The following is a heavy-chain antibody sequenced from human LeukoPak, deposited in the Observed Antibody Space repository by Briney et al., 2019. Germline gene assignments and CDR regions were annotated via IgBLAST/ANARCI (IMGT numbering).Heavy chain of an antibody. CDR3: ARDVLVVVAATPHYYYGMDV. CDR2: INSNSGGT. Sequence: ASVKVSCKASGYTFTGYYMHWVRQAPGQGLEWMGWINSNSGGTNYAQKFQGRVTMTRDTSISTAYMELSSLRSDDTAVYYCARDVLVVVAATPHYYYGMDVWGQGTTVTVSS. J-gene: IGHJ6*02. D-gene: IGHD2-15*01. V-gene: IGHV1-2*02. CDR1: GYTFTGYY.